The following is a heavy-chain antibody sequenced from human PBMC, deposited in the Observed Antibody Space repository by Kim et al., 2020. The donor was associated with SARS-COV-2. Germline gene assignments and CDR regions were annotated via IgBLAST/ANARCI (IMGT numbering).Heavy chain of an antibody. J-gene: IGHJ6*02. CDR1: GYTFTGYY. CDR3: ARERSSSWLKYYYYYGMDV. V-gene: IGHV1-2*06. D-gene: IGHD6-13*01. CDR2: INPNSGGT. Sequence: ASVKVSCKASGYTFTGYYMHWVRQATGQGLEWMGRINPNSGGTNYAQKFQGRVTMTRDTSISTAYMELSRLRSDDTAVYYCARERSSSWLKYYYYYGMDVWGQGTTVTVSS.